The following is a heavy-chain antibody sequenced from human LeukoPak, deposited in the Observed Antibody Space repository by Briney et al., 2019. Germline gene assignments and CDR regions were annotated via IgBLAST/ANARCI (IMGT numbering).Heavy chain of an antibody. Sequence: GGSLRLSCAASGFTFSSYAMSWVRQAPGKGLEWVSAISGSGGSTYYADPVKGRFTISRDNSKNTLYLQMNSLRAEDTAVYYCAKDIDLTYYFDYWGQGALVTVSS. CDR2: ISGSGGST. D-gene: IGHD3-16*01. J-gene: IGHJ4*02. CDR1: GFTFSSYA. CDR3: AKDIDLTYYFDY. V-gene: IGHV3-23*01.